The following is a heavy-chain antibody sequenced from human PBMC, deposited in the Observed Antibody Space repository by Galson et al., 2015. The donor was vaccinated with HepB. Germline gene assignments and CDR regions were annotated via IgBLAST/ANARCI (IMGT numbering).Heavy chain of an antibody. CDR3: ARAVGDELYDFWSGAAFHYFDY. CDR2: ISAYNGNT. Sequence: SVKVSCKASGYTFTSYGISWVRQAPGQGLEWMGWISAYNGNTNYAQKLQGRVTMTTDTSTSTAYMELRSLRSDDTAVYYCARAVGDELYDFWSGAAFHYFDYWGQGTLVTVSS. J-gene: IGHJ4*02. CDR1: GYTFTSYG. V-gene: IGHV1-18*04. D-gene: IGHD3-3*01.